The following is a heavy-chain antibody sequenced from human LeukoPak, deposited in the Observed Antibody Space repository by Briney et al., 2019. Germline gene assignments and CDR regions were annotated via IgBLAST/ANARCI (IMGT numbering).Heavy chain of an antibody. D-gene: IGHD2-21*01. CDR2: ISTYNTNT. CDR1: GYTFTDYA. Sequence: EASVKVSCKAPGYTFTDYAITWVRQAPGQGLEWMGWISTYNTNTNYAQKFQDRVAMTTDTSTGTAYMELRSLRSDDTAIYYCARRSYCGADCYGKALDYWGQGTLVTVSS. CDR3: ARRSYCGADCYGKALDY. J-gene: IGHJ4*02. V-gene: IGHV1-18*01.